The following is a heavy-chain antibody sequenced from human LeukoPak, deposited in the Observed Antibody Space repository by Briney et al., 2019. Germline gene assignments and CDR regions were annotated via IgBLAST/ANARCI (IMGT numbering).Heavy chain of an antibody. D-gene: IGHD3-10*01. Sequence: GASVKVSCKASGYTFTSYDINWVRQATGQGLEWMGWISAYNGNTNYAQKLQGRVTMTTDTSRSTAYMELRSLRSDDTAVYYCARVIGYYYGSGSYLGEYNWLDPWGQGTLVTVSS. J-gene: IGHJ5*02. CDR2: ISAYNGNT. CDR1: GYTFTSYD. CDR3: ARVIGYYYGSGSYLGEYNWLDP. V-gene: IGHV1-18*01.